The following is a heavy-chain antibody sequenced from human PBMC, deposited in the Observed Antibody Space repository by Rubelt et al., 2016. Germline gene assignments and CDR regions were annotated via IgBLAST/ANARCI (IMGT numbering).Heavy chain of an antibody. CDR2: ISWDDDN. CDR1: GFSLSTSGVG. D-gene: IGHD2-2*01. Sequence: QITLRESGPPLVKPTQTLTLTCTFSGFSLSTSGVGVGWLRQPPGTALEWLAFISWDDDNRYNPSLKSRLPITKDTSKNPGVLTMTNMDPVETATDYCARTRTLYWYFDIWGRGTLVTVSS. CDR3: ARTRTLYWYFDI. V-gene: IGHV2-5*02. J-gene: IGHJ2*01.